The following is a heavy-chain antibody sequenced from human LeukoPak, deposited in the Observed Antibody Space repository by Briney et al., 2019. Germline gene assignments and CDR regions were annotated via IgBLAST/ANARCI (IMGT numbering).Heavy chain of an antibody. Sequence: ASVKVSCKASGYTFTSFAMTWVRQAPGQGLEWMGWINTDTGNPTYAQGFTGRFVSSLDTSVSTAYLQIDSLKAEDTAVYYCARARYCSGGSCHGDYWGQGTLVTVSS. CDR2: INTDTGNP. D-gene: IGHD2-15*01. CDR1: GYTFTSFA. J-gene: IGHJ4*02. CDR3: ARARYCSGGSCHGDY. V-gene: IGHV7-4-1*01.